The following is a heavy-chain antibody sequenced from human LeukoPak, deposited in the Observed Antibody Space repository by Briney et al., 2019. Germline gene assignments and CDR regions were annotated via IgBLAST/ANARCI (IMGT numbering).Heavy chain of an antibody. CDR2: IYYSGSF. CDR1: GGSISTYF. CDR3: ARDLPPNYYDSSGQPEGFDY. Sequence: SETLSLTCTISGGSISTYFWSWIRQPPGKGLEWVGYIYYSGSFNYNPSLKGRVTISVDTSKNQFSLKLSSVTAADTAVYYCARDLPPNYYDSSGQPEGFDYWGQGTLVTVSS. J-gene: IGHJ4*02. D-gene: IGHD3-22*01. V-gene: IGHV4-59*12.